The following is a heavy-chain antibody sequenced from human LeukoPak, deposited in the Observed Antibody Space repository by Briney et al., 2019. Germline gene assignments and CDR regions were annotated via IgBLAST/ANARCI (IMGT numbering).Heavy chain of an antibody. V-gene: IGHV3-7*01. CDR1: GFTLSNYW. J-gene: IGHJ4*02. CDR3: ARVGDGGVFAY. Sequence: GGSLRLSCAASGFTLSNYWMSWVRQARGKGLEGVANIKQDGSEKYYVDSVRGRFTISRDNAKNSLYLQMNSLRAEDTAVYYCARVGDGGVFAYWGQGTLVTVSS. D-gene: IGHD5-24*01. CDR2: IKQDGSEK.